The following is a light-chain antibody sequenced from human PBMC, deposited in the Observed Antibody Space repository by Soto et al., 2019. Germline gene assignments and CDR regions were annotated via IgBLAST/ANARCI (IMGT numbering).Light chain of an antibody. J-gene: IGLJ1*01. CDR1: SSDVGGYNF. V-gene: IGLV2-8*01. CDR3: SSYAGSSHYV. CDR2: EVS. Sequence: QSALTQPPSASGSPGQSVTISCTGTSSDVGGYNFVSWYQQHPGKAPKLMIYEVSKRPSGVPDRFSGSKSDYTASLTVSGLQAEDEADYYCSSYAGSSHYVFGAGTRSPS.